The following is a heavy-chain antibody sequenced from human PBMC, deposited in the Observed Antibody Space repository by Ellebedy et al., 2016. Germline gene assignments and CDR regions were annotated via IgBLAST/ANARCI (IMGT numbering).Heavy chain of an antibody. CDR3: AREDYGNYVQPGNWFDP. D-gene: IGHD4-11*01. Sequence: LSCTVSGGSISSGDYYWSWIRQPPGKGLEWIGYIYYSGSTNYNPSLKSRVTISVDTSKNQFSLKLSSVTAADTAVYYCAREDYGNYVQPGNWFDPWGQGTLVTVSS. J-gene: IGHJ5*02. CDR1: GGSISSGDYY. CDR2: IYYSGST. V-gene: IGHV4-30-4*01.